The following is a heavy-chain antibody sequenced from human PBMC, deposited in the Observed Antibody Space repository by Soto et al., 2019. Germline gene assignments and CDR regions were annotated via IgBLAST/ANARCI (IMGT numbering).Heavy chain of an antibody. D-gene: IGHD3-22*01. CDR3: ARANYFESSGPFDY. V-gene: IGHV4-34*09. CDR1: GGSFSGYY. CDR2: INHSGST. Sequence: SETLSLTCAVYGGSFSGYYWTWIRQPPGTGLEWIGEINHSGSTYYNPSLESRVTLSVDTSTKQFSLKVSSVTAADTAVYYCARANYFESSGPFDYWGPGTLVTVSS. J-gene: IGHJ4*02.